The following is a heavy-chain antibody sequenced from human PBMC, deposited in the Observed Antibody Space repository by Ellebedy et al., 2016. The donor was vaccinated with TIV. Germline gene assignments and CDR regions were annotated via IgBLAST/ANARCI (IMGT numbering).Heavy chain of an antibody. V-gene: IGHV4-61*01. CDR2: IYYSGST. Sequence: SETLSLTXTVSGGSVSSGSYYWSWIRQPPGKGLEWIGYIYYSGSTNYNPSLKSRVTISVDTSKNQFSLKPSSVTAADTAVYYCAAYKEEYQLPTATFYYFDYWGQGTLVTVSS. J-gene: IGHJ4*02. CDR3: AAYKEEYQLPTATFYYFDY. CDR1: GGSVSSGSYY. D-gene: IGHD2-2*01.